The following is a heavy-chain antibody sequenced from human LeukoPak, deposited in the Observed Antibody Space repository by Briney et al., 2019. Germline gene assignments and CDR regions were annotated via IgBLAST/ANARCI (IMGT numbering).Heavy chain of an antibody. J-gene: IGHJ4*02. V-gene: IGHV4-59*08. Sequence: SETLSLTCTVSGGSISSYYWSWIRQPPGKGLEWIGYIYYSGSTNYNPSLKGRVTISVDTSKNQFSLKLSSVTAADTAVYYCARLSISGYDIDYWGQGTLVTVSS. CDR3: ARLSISGYDIDY. D-gene: IGHD5-12*01. CDR2: IYYSGST. CDR1: GGSISSYY.